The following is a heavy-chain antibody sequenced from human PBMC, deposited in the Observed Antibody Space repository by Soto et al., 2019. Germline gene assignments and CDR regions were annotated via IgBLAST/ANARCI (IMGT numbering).Heavy chain of an antibody. J-gene: IGHJ4*02. V-gene: IGHV1-18*04. CDR2: ISIYSGNT. Sequence: QVQLVQSGAEVKKPGASVTVYCKASGYTFTTYGIIWVRQAPGQGLEWMGWISIYSGNTGYAHNLQGRVTITRDTSTSTAYMELRSLRSDDTAVYYCARGDPATYMRIPFDRWGQGTLVTVSS. D-gene: IGHD1-26*01. CDR3: ARGDPATYMRIPFDR. CDR1: GYTFTTYG.